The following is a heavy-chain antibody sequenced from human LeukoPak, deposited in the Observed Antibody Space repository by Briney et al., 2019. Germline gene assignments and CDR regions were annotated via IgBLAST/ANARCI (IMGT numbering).Heavy chain of an antibody. J-gene: IGHJ6*03. V-gene: IGHV1-3*01. CDR1: GYTFTSYA. CDR2: INAGNGNT. Sequence: ASVKVSCKASGYTFTSYAMHWVRQAPGQRLEWMGWINAGNGNTKYSQKFQGRVTITRNTSISTAYMELSSLRSEDTAVYYCARGGRAAAGTAAGTTYYYYYMDVWGKGTTVTVSS. CDR3: ARGGRAAAGTAAGTTYYYYYMDV. D-gene: IGHD6-13*01.